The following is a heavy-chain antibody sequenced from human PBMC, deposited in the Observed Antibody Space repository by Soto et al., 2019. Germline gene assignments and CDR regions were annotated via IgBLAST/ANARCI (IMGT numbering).Heavy chain of an antibody. CDR2: ISYDGSNK. V-gene: IGHV3-30-3*01. Sequence: GGSLRLSCAASGFTFSSYAMHWVRQAPGKGLEWVAVISYDGSNKYYADSVKGRFTISRDNSKNTLYLQMNSLRAEDTAVYYCATGTPSKSSIAARRMDYWGQGTLVTVSS. CDR3: ATGTPSKSSIAARRMDY. J-gene: IGHJ4*02. D-gene: IGHD6-6*01. CDR1: GFTFSSYA.